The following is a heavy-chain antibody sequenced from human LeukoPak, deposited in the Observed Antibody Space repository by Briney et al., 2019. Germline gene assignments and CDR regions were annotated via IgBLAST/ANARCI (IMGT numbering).Heavy chain of an antibody. V-gene: IGHV4-34*01. CDR2: INHSGST. J-gene: IGHJ4*02. CDR3: ARAGMYSSSWYGY. CDR1: GGSFSGYY. Sequence: SETLSLTCAVYGGSFSGYYWSWIRQPPGKGLEWIGEINHSGSTNYNPSLKSRVTISVDTSKNQFSLKLSSVTAADTAVYYCARAGMYSSSWYGYWGQGTLVTVSS. D-gene: IGHD6-13*01.